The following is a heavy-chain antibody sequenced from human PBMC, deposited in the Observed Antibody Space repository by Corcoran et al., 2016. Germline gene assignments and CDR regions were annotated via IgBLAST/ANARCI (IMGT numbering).Heavy chain of an antibody. J-gene: IGHJ4*02. CDR1: GFAFSSYS. V-gene: IGHV3-48*02. Sequence: EVQLVESGGGLVQPGGSLRLSCAASGFAFSSYSMNWVRLTPGKKLEWVSYISSTSSDIFYADSVKGRSTISRDNARNSLSLHMNNLRDEDTAVYYCARARIEAYDYWGQGTLVTVSS. D-gene: IGHD2-15*01. CDR2: ISSTSSDI. CDR3: ARARIEAYDY.